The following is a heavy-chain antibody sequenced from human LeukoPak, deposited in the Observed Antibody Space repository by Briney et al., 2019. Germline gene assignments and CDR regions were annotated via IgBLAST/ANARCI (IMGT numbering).Heavy chain of an antibody. CDR3: AKGSYSSGWYESDY. CDR1: GFTFSSYS. V-gene: IGHV3-48*01. CDR2: ISSSGSTI. Sequence: TGGSLRLSCAASGFTFSSYSMNWVRQAPGKGLEWVSYISSSGSTIYYADSVKGRFTISRDNSKNTLYLQMNSLRAEDTAVYYCAKGSYSSGWYESDYWGQGTLVTVSS. D-gene: IGHD6-19*01. J-gene: IGHJ4*02.